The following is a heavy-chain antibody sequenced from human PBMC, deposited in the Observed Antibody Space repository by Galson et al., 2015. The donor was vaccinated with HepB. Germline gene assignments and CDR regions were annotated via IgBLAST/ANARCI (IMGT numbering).Heavy chain of an antibody. CDR3: AKVGSARWFQGFFDH. V-gene: IGHV3-9*01. J-gene: IGHJ4*02. D-gene: IGHD2-15*01. CDR2: LSWNSGMI. Sequence: SLRLSCAASGVTFADYSMHWVRQAPGKGLEWVSGLSWNSGMIGYADSVKGRFTISRDNANNSLYLQMNSLRPEDTAFYYCAKVGSARWFQGFFDHWGQGILVTVSS. CDR1: GVTFADYS.